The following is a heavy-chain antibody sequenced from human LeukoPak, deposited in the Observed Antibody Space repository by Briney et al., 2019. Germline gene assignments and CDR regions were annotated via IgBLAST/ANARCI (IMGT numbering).Heavy chain of an antibody. CDR1: GYTFTSYG. V-gene: IGHV1-18*01. J-gene: IGHJ6*02. CDR3: ATVPLDSSGYYPLGMDV. D-gene: IGHD3-22*01. Sequence: ASVKVSCKASGYTFTSYGISWVRQAPGQGLEWMGWISAYNGNTNYAQKFQGRVTMTEDTSTDTAYMELSSLRSEDTAVYYCATVPLDSSGYYPLGMDVWGQGTTVTVSS. CDR2: ISAYNGNT.